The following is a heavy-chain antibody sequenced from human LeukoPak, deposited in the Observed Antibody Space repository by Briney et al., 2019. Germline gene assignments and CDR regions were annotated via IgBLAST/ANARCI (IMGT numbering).Heavy chain of an antibody. CDR1: GFIFTNYF. CDR2: IKHDGSEK. CDR3: ATDRGWRTSGYYLYYFEY. J-gene: IGHJ4*02. Sequence: GGSLRLSCAASGFIFTNYFMSWVRQAPGKGLEWVASIKHDGSEKYYVDSVRGRSTISRDNTMNSLYLQMSSLRAEDTAVYYCATDRGWRTSGYYLYYFEYWGQGTLVTFSS. D-gene: IGHD3-3*01. V-gene: IGHV3-7*01.